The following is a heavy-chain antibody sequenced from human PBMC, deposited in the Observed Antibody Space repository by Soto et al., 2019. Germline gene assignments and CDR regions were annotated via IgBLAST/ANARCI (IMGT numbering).Heavy chain of an antibody. CDR1: GFTFSSYG. CDR3: AKDAVADNGECDYYDP. Sequence: GGSLRLSCAASGFTFSSYGMHWVRQAPGKGLEWVAVIWYDGSNKYYADSVKGRFTISRDDSKNTLYLQMSSLRVDDTAVYYCAKDAVADNGECDYYDPWGQGTLVTVSS. CDR2: IWYDGSNK. D-gene: IGHD3-10*01. J-gene: IGHJ5*02. V-gene: IGHV3-33*06.